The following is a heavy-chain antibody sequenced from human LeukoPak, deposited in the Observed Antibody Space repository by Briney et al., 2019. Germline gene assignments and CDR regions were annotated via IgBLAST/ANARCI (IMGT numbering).Heavy chain of an antibody. CDR3: VSDPCGGDDQ. V-gene: IGHV3-74*01. Sequence: PSGGSLRLSCAASGFTFNSYWMHWVRHAPGKGLVWVSRIDEDGKTIDYADSVKGRFTISRDNAKDTLYLQMSSLRDEDTAVYYCVSDPCGGDDQWGRGTLVTVSS. D-gene: IGHD2-21*01. CDR2: IDEDGKTI. J-gene: IGHJ5*02. CDR1: GFTFNSYW.